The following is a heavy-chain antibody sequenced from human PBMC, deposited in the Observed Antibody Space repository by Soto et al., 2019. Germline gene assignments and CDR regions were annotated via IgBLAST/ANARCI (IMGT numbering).Heavy chain of an antibody. J-gene: IGHJ5*02. Sequence: SETLSLTCAVSGGSISSGGYSWSWIRQPPGKGLEWIGYIYHSGSTYYNPSLKSRVTISVDRSKNQFSLKLSSVTAADTAVYYCARGGGYCSSTSCYAGWFDPWGQGTLVTVSS. CDR1: GGSISSGGYS. V-gene: IGHV4-30-2*01. D-gene: IGHD2-2*01. CDR3: ARGGGYCSSTSCYAGWFDP. CDR2: IYHSGST.